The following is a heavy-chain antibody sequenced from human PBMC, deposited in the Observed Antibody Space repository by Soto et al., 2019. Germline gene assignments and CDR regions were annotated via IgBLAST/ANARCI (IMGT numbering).Heavy chain of an antibody. V-gene: IGHV1-3*05. CDR2: MNRDSGNT. Sequence: QVQLVQSGAEEKKPGASVKVSCKASGYIFTRNDIHWVRQAPGQRLEWMGWMNRDSGNTRYSREFQGRDTFTRDTAASTGYMELSSLRSEDTAVYYCARAAGMVALDYWGQGTLVTVSS. CDR1: GYIFTRND. D-gene: IGHD5-18*01. J-gene: IGHJ4*02. CDR3: ARAAGMVALDY.